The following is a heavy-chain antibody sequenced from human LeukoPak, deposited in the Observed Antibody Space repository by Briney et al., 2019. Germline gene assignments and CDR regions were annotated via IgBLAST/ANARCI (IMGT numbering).Heavy chain of an antibody. CDR2: IYTSGSS. Sequence: SETLSLTCTVSGGSINSYYWSWIRQPAGKGLEWIGRIYTSGSSNYNPSLKKRVTKSVDTSKNQLSLRLTPVTAADTPVYHCAGAAYGDDRYYYFCLDVWGKGSTVGVCS. CDR1: GGSINSYY. V-gene: IGHV4-4*07. J-gene: IGHJ6*03. D-gene: IGHD4-17*01. CDR3: AGAAYGDDRYYYFCLDV.